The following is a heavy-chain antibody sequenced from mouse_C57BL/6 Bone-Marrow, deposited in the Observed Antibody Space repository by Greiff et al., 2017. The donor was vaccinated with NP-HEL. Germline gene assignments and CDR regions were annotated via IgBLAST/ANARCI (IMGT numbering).Heavy chain of an antibody. Sequence: EVKLMESGGGLVKPGGSLKLSCAASGFTFSSYAMSWVRQTPEKRLEWVATISDGGSYTYYPDNVKGRFTISSDNAKNNLYLQMSHLKSEDTAMYYCAKYYSNYVGFAYWGQGTLVTVSA. V-gene: IGHV5-4*03. J-gene: IGHJ3*01. CDR2: ISDGGSYT. D-gene: IGHD2-5*01. CDR3: AKYYSNYVGFAY. CDR1: GFTFSSYA.